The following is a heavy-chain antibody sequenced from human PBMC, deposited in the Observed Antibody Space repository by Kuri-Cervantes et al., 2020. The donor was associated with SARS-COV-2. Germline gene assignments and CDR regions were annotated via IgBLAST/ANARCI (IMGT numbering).Heavy chain of an antibody. D-gene: IGHD3-16*01. CDR1: GGSISSSGYY. CDR3: ARDQSGGRVPYYYYYMDV. CDR2: IYHSGST. Sequence: SETLSLTCTVSGGSISSSGYYWGWIRQPPGKGLEWIGSIYHSGSTYYNPSLKSRVTISVDTSKNQFSLKLSSVTAADTAVYYCARDQSGGRVPYYYYYMDVWGKGTTVTVSS. V-gene: IGHV4-39*07. J-gene: IGHJ6*03.